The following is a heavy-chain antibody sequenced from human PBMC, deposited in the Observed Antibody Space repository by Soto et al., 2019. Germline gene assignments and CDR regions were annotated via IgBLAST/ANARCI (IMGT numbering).Heavy chain of an antibody. D-gene: IGHD5-12*01. CDR1: GYTFTSYG. J-gene: IGHJ4*02. Sequence: ASVKVSCKASGYTFTSYGISWVRQAPGQGLEWMGWISAYNGNTNYVQKLQGRVTMTTDTSTSTAYMELRSLRSDDTAVYYCARDRGYSGYDYPDYWGQGTLVTVSS. CDR2: ISAYNGNT. CDR3: ARDRGYSGYDYPDY. V-gene: IGHV1-18*01.